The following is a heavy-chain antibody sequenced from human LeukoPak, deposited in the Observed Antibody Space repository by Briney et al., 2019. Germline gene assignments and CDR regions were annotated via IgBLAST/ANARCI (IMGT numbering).Heavy chain of an antibody. D-gene: IGHD1-14*01. V-gene: IGHV4-4*07. CDR3: AKDKVDIGSDAFDI. Sequence: PSETLSLTCTVSGGSLSSYSWSWIRQPAGKGLEWIGRIYTSGTTNDNPSLKSRVTISVDKSKNQLSLKLGSVTAADTAVYYCAKDKVDIGSDAFDIWGQGTMLTVSS. J-gene: IGHJ3*02. CDR1: GGSLSSYS. CDR2: IYTSGTT.